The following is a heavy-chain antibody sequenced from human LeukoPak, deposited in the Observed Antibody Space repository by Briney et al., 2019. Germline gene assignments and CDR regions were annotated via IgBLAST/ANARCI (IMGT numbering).Heavy chain of an antibody. Sequence: GGSLRLSCAASGFTFSDHYMDWVRQAPGKGLEGGGRTRNKANSYTTEYAASVKGKFTRSRDEAKNSLYLQMNSLKTEDTAVYYCTSYPTTTAPYWGQGVLVTVSS. CDR3: TSYPTTTAPY. CDR2: TRNKANSYTT. CDR1: GFTFSDHY. V-gene: IGHV3-72*01. D-gene: IGHD4-11*01. J-gene: IGHJ4*02.